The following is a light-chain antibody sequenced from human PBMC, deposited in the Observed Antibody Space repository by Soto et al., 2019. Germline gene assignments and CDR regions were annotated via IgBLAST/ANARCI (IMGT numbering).Light chain of an antibody. Sequence: EIVMTQSPATLSVSPGDRATLSCRASQSVDSNLAWYQQKSGQAPRLLIFGASTRATGIPARFSGSGSGTDFTLAISTLQSEDFAVYFCQQYDNWPLTFGGGTKVEIK. V-gene: IGKV3D-15*01. CDR3: QQYDNWPLT. CDR2: GAS. J-gene: IGKJ4*01. CDR1: QSVDSN.